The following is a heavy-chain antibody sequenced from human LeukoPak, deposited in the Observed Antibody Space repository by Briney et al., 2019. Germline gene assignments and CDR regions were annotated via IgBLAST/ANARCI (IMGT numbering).Heavy chain of an antibody. CDR1: GFTFSTYA. J-gene: IGHJ4*02. D-gene: IGHD3-10*01. CDR2: TSYDGSNI. CDR3: ARGTGSGSYLIDN. V-gene: IGHV3-30-3*01. Sequence: SGGSLRLSCAASGFTFSTYAMHWVRQAPGKGLEWVALTSYDGSNIKYVDPVKGRFTISRDNSKNTLYLQMNSLRTEDTAAYYCARGTGSGSYLIDNWGQGSVVTVSS.